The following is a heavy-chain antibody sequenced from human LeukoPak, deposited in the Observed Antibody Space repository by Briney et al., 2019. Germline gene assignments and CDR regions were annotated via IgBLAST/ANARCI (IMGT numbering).Heavy chain of an antibody. Sequence: SVKVSCEASGGTFSSYAISWVRRAPGQGLEWMGGIIPIFGTANYAQKFQGRVTITADESTSTAYMELSSLRSEDTAVYYCAGPSFRFTVGYYGMDVWGQGTTVTVSS. CDR1: GGTFSSYA. D-gene: IGHD4-23*01. CDR3: AGPSFRFTVGYYGMDV. J-gene: IGHJ6*02. CDR2: IIPIFGTA. V-gene: IGHV1-69*13.